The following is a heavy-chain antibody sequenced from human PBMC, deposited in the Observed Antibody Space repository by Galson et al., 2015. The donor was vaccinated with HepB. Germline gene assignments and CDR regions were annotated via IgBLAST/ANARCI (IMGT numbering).Heavy chain of an antibody. Sequence: SLRLSCAASGFTFSSYSMNWVRQAPGKGLEWVSSISSSSSYIYYADSVKGRFTISRDNAKNSLYLQMNSLRAEDTAVYYCARVGSSGALPDYWGQGTLVTVSS. CDR1: GFTFSSYS. V-gene: IGHV3-21*01. CDR2: ISSSSSYI. J-gene: IGHJ4*02. CDR3: ARVGSSGALPDY. D-gene: IGHD2-15*01.